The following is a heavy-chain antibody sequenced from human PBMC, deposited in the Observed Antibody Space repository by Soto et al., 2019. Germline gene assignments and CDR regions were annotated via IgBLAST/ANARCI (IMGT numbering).Heavy chain of an antibody. V-gene: IGHV3-23*01. J-gene: IGHJ4*02. CDR2: ISGSGGST. CDR3: AKSSTNEMYYFDY. CDR1: GFTFSSYA. D-gene: IGHD6-6*01. Sequence: EVQLLESGGGLVQPGGSLRLSCAASGFTFSSYAMSWVRQAPGKGLEWVSAISGSGGSTYYADSVKGRFTISRDNSKNPLYLQMNSLRAEDTAVYYCAKSSTNEMYYFDYWGQGTLVTVSS.